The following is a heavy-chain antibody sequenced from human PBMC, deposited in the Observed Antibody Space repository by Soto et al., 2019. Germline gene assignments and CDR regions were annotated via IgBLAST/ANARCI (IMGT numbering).Heavy chain of an antibody. CDR2: ISVSVGSP. Sequence: EVQLLQSGGGLVQPGGSLTLSCGVSGFPFAPSTMSWVRQAPGKGLEWVSTISVSVGSPYSADSVQGRFTVSSDISDNTLFLRMTSLTADDTAVYFCAKRDVPHSTSNAYFYDHWGRGVLVTVSS. V-gene: IGHV3-23*01. D-gene: IGHD2-21*02. J-gene: IGHJ4*02. CDR3: AKRDVPHSTSNAYFYDH. CDR1: GFPFAPST.